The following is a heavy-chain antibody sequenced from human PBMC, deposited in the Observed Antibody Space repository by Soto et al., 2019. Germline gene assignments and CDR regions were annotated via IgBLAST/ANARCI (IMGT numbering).Heavy chain of an antibody. CDR1: LFTFSSYA. Sequence: SLRLSWSSSLFTFSSYAMHWVLQYPFKLLEWLSVISYHGSNKYYADSVKGRFTISRDNSKNTLYLQMNSLRAEDTAVYYCARDYYRFNSGYGFSMEVWGQGTTVTVSS. CDR2: ISYHGSNK. J-gene: IGHJ6*02. CDR3: ARDYYRFNSGYGFSMEV. D-gene: IGHD5-12*01. V-gene: IGHV3-30-3*01.